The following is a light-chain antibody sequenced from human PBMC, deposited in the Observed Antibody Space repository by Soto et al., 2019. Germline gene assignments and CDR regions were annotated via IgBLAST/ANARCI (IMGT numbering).Light chain of an antibody. CDR1: QTIDNT. CDR3: QHYNYWPYT. CDR2: DAS. V-gene: IGKV3-15*01. Sequence: EIVLTQSQATLSLSPGERATLXCRASQTIDNTLAWYQRKPGQAPRLLIYDASTRATGVPARFSGSGSGTDFTLTISSLQSEDFAVYYCQHYNYWPYTFGQGTKVDIK. J-gene: IGKJ2*01.